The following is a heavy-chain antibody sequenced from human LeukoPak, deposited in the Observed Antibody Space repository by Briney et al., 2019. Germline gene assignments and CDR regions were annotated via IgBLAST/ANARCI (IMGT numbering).Heavy chain of an antibody. CDR2: IYYSGST. Sequence: SETLSLTCTVSGGSISSGGYYWSWIRQHPGKGLEWIGYIYYSGSTYYNPSLKSRVTISVDTSKNQFSLKLSSVTAADTAVYYCARAVGGSGGYRFDPWGQGTLVTVSS. J-gene: IGHJ5*02. CDR3: ARAVGGSGGYRFDP. D-gene: IGHD3-10*01. V-gene: IGHV4-31*03. CDR1: GGSISSGGYY.